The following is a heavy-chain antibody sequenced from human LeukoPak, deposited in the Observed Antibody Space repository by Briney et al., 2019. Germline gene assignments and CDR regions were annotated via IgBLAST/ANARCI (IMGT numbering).Heavy chain of an antibody. J-gene: IGHJ5*02. CDR2: INHSGST. D-gene: IGHD2-2*01. CDR3: ARDIVVVPAAMAWFDP. CDR1: GGSFSGYY. Sequence: SETLSLTCAVYGGSFSGYYWSWIRQPPGKGLEWIGEINHSGSTNYNPSLKSRVTISVDTSKNQFSLKLSSVTAADTAVYDCARDIVVVPAAMAWFDPWGQGTLVTVSS. V-gene: IGHV4-34*01.